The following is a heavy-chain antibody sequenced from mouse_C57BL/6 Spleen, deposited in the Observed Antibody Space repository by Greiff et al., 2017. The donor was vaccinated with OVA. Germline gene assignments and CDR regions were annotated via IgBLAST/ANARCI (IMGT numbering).Heavy chain of an antibody. CDR3: ARPYDSHGAWFAY. Sequence: VQLQESGPGLVAPSQSLSITCTVSGFSLTSYGVHWVRQPPGKGLEWLVVIGSDGSTTYNSALKSRLSISKDNSKSQVFLKMNSLQTDDTAMYYCARPYDSHGAWFAYWGQGTLVTVSA. J-gene: IGHJ3*01. CDR2: IGSDGST. V-gene: IGHV2-6*03. CDR1: GFSLTSYG. D-gene: IGHD2-4*01.